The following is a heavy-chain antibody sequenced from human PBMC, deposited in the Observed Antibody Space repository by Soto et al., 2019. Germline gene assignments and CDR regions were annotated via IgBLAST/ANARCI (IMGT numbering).Heavy chain of an antibody. CDR1: GGTFSSYA. CDR2: IIPIFGTA. J-gene: IGHJ6*02. V-gene: IGHV1-69*01. CDR3: ARVVTVVVPAVSYYYYGMDV. Sequence: QVQLVQSGAEVQKPGSSVKVSCKASGGTFSSYAISWVRQAPGQGLEWMGGIIPIFGTANYAQKFQGRVTITADESTSTAYMELSSLRSEDTAVYYCARVVTVVVPAVSYYYYGMDVWGQGTTVTVSS. D-gene: IGHD2-2*01.